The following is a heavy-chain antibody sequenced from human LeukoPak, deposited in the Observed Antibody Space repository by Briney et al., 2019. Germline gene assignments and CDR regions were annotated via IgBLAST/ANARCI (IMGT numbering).Heavy chain of an antibody. Sequence: SVKVSCKASGGAFSSYAISWVRQAPGQGLEWMGGIIPIFGTANYAQKFQGRVTITADESTSTAYMELSSLRSEDTAVYYCARADTLGYCSSTSCYGMDVWGQGTTVTVSS. CDR3: ARADTLGYCSSTSCYGMDV. V-gene: IGHV1-69*13. CDR2: IIPIFGTA. D-gene: IGHD2-2*01. J-gene: IGHJ6*02. CDR1: GGAFSSYA.